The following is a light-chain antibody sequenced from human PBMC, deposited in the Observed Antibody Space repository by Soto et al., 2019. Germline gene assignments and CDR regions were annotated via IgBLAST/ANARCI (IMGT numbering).Light chain of an antibody. CDR1: ISDFVVYNY. V-gene: IGLV2-14*01. J-gene: IGLJ1*01. CDR3: ISYTGSSTSYV. Sequence: QSALTQPASVSGSPGQSITISCSGTISDFVVYNYVSWYQQHPGKAPNLMLYGVSKRPSGVSNRFSGSKSGDTASLTISGLQAEDEADYYCISYTGSSTSYVFGSGTKLTVL. CDR2: GVS.